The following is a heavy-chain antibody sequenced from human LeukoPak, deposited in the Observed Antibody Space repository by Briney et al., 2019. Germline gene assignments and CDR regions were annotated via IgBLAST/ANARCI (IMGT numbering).Heavy chain of an antibody. Sequence: GGSLRLSCAASGFTFSSYAMHWVRQAPGKGLEWVAVISYDGSNKYYADSVKGRFTISRDNSKNTLYLQMNSLRAEDTAVYYCARGPYDYWGQGTLVTVSS. CDR2: ISYDGSNK. CDR1: GFTFSSYA. J-gene: IGHJ4*02. V-gene: IGHV3-30-3*01. CDR3: ARGPYDY.